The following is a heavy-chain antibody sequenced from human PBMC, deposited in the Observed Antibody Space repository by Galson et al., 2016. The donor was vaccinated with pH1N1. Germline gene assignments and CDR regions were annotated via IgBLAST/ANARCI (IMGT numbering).Heavy chain of an antibody. Sequence: SLRLSCAASGFTLSDYYMNWIRETPERGLEWLSSIGSSGNVAYADSVKGRFTISRDNAQNSLLLQMDSLRVDDTALYYCAREWGIGAAGPLDPWAQGALVIVSS. D-gene: IGHD6-13*01. J-gene: IGHJ5*02. V-gene: IGHV3-11*01. CDR1: GFTLSDYY. CDR2: IGSSGNV. CDR3: AREWGIGAAGPLDP.